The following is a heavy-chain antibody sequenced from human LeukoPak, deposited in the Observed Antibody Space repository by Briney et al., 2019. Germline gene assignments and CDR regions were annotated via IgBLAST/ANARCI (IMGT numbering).Heavy chain of an antibody. CDR3: ARAGGYSSSWSL. V-gene: IGHV4-59*01. CDR1: GGSISTYY. D-gene: IGHD6-13*01. Sequence: SETLSLTCTVSGGSISTYYWNWIRQPPGKGLEWIGYIYYSGSTNYNPSLKSRVTISVDTSKNQFSLKLNSVTAADTAVYYCARAGGYSSSWSLWGQGTLATVSS. J-gene: IGHJ4*02. CDR2: IYYSGST.